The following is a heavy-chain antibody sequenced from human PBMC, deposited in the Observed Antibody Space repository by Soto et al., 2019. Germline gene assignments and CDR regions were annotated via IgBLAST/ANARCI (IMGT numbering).Heavy chain of an antibody. V-gene: IGHV1-18*01. CDR2: VRGDNGHR. D-gene: IGHD2-15*01. Sequence: QVKLVQSGAEVKKPGASVKVSCKASGYTFSTHGISWVRQVPGQGLEWMEWVRGDNGHRNYAQSLQGRVTMTTDTCTNTDYMELRILRSDDRAVYCWARDLGYCRSGTCYREWFDPWGQGTLVTVSS. CDR3: ARDLGYCRSGTCYREWFDP. J-gene: IGHJ5*02. CDR1: GYTFSTHG.